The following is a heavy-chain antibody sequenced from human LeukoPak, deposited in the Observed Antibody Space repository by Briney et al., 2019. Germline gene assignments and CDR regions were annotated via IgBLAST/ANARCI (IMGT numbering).Heavy chain of an antibody. J-gene: IGHJ5*02. Sequence: GGSLRLSCAASGFTFSSYAMSWVRQAPGKGLEWVSSLSGSARSTYYADSVKGRFIISRDNSKNTLYLQMNSLRAEDTAVYYCATDLRTPSAWGQGTLVTVSS. D-gene: IGHD1-14*01. CDR1: GFTFSSYA. CDR2: LSGSARST. V-gene: IGHV3-23*01. CDR3: ATDLRTPSA.